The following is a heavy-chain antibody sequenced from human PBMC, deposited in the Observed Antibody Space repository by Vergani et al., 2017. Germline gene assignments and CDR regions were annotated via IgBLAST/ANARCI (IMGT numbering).Heavy chain of an antibody. J-gene: IGHJ4*02. D-gene: IGHD6-19*01. CDR2: IYYSGVT. CDR1: ADSISSGSYY. Sequence: QLQLQQSGPGLVKPSETLFLTCTVSADSISSGSYYWGCIRQPPGKSLEWIGSIYYSGVTYYNPSLKSLVAISVDTYKNQFSLKVTSVTAADTAVYFCARQRPGSGWSPGDFDDWGQGILVTVSS. V-gene: IGHV4-39*01. CDR3: ARQRPGSGWSPGDFDD.